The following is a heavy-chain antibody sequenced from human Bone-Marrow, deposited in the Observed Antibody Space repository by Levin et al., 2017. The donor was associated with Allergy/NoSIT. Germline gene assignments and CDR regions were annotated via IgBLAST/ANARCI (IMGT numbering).Heavy chain of an antibody. CDR3: AREWSNPL. D-gene: IGHD2-8*01. V-gene: IGHV3-30-3*01. CDR1: GFTFSSYV. CDR2: ISFDGSNK. Sequence: GGSLRLSCAASGFTFSSYVFHWVRQAPGKGLAWVAAISFDGSNKYYADSAKGRFTISRDNSKNILYLQMDSLRAEDTAVYYCAREWSNPLWGQGTMVTVSS. J-gene: IGHJ3*01.